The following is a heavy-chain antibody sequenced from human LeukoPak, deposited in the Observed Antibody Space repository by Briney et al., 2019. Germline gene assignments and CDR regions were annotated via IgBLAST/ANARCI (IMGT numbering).Heavy chain of an antibody. D-gene: IGHD4-23*01. CDR2: IFPGDSDT. V-gene: IGHV5-51*01. Sequence: GESLKIPCKGSGYNFTTYWVAWVRHMPGKGLEWMGIIFPGDSDTRYRPSFQGQVTISADKSISTAYLQWSSLKASDTAMYYCARRDYGGTSAAFDIWGQGTMVTVSS. J-gene: IGHJ3*02. CDR3: ARRDYGGTSAAFDI. CDR1: GYNFTTYW.